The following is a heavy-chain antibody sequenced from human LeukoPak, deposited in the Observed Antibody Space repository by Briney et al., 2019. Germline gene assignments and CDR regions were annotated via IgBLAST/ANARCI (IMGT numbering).Heavy chain of an antibody. CDR3: AREGYYDSSGYSGWFDP. CDR2: IIPILGIA. CDR1: GGTFSSYA. V-gene: IGHV1-69*10. D-gene: IGHD3-22*01. Sequence: ASVKVSCKASGGTFSSYAISWVRQAPGQGLEWMGGIIPILGIANYAQKFQGRVTITADKSTSTAYMELSSLRSEDTAVYYCAREGYYDSSGYSGWFDPWGQGTLVTVSS. J-gene: IGHJ5*02.